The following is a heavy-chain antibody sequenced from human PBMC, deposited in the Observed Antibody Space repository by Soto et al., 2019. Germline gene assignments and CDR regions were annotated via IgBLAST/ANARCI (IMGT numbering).Heavy chain of an antibody. CDR1: GYTFSDYG. Sequence: QVQLVQSGAEVKKPGASVKVSCKASGYTFSDYGITWVRQAPGQGLEWMGWISISSGNTHFEVSLQGRVTMTSDKTSTAYMELWRLRSDDSAMYYCARSYNYGSYWYFDLWGRGTLVTVSS. V-gene: IGHV1-18*04. J-gene: IGHJ2*01. D-gene: IGHD3-10*01. CDR2: ISISSGNT. CDR3: ARSYNYGSYWYFDL.